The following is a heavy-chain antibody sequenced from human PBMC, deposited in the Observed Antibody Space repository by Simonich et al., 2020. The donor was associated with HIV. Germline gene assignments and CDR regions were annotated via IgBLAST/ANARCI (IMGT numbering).Heavy chain of an antibody. V-gene: IGHV3-33*01. CDR2: KWYDGSKK. J-gene: IGHJ4*02. CDR3: ARGWSGYFDY. CDR1: GFTFSTHG. D-gene: IGHD6-13*01. Sequence: QVRLVESGGGVVQTGRSLRLSCAASGFTFSTHGLPWVRQAPGKGMERVAVKWYDGSKKYYADSVKGRFTISRDNSKNTVYLQMNSLRGEDTAVYYCARGWSGYFDYWGQGTLVTVSS.